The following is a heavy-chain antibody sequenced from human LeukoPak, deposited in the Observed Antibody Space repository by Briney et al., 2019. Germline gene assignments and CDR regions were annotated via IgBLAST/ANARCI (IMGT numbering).Heavy chain of an antibody. V-gene: IGHV3-43*01. D-gene: IGHD5-18*01. CDR3: AKDRGYSYGYDFDY. CDR1: GFTFDDYT. Sequence: GGSLRLSCAASGFTFDDYTMHWVRQAPGKGLEWVSLISWDGGSTYYADSVKGRFTISRDNSKNSLYLQMNSLRTEDTALYYCAKDRGYSYGYDFDYWGQGTLVTVSS. CDR2: ISWDGGST. J-gene: IGHJ4*02.